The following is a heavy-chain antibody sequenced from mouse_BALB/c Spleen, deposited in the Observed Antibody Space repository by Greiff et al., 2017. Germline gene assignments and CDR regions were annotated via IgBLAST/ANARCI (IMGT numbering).Heavy chain of an antibody. CDR3: ARGDGNYGRYFDY. CDR2: IWAGGST. J-gene: IGHJ2*01. Sequence: VQGVESGPGLVAPSQSLSITCTVSGFSLTSYGVHWVRQPPGKGLEWLGVIWAGGSTNYNSALMSRLSISKDNSKSQVFLKMNSLQTDDTAMYYCARGDGNYGRYFDYWGQGTTLTVSS. D-gene: IGHD2-1*01. CDR1: GFSLTSYG. V-gene: IGHV2-9*02.